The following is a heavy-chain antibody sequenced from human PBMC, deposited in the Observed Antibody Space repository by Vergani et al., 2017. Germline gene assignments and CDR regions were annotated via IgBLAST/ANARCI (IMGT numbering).Heavy chain of an antibody. CDR3: ARDVLGTAVFDY. Sequence: QLQLQESGPGLLKPSETLSLTCTVSGGSISSSSYYWGWIRQPPGKGLEWIGSIYYSGSTYYNPALKSRVTISVDTSKNQFSLKLGSVTAADTAVYYCARDVLGTAVFDYWGQGTLVTVSS. CDR1: GGSISSSSYY. J-gene: IGHJ4*02. V-gene: IGHV4-39*07. D-gene: IGHD4-23*01. CDR2: IYYSGST.